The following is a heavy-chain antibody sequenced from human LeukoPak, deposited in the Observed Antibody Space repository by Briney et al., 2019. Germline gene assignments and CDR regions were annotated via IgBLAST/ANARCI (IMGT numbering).Heavy chain of an antibody. CDR2: IYYSGST. J-gene: IGHJ5*02. CDR3: ARDLSGPHSSSGGGFDP. Sequence: SETLSLTCTVSGGSISSHYWSWIRQPPGKGLEWIGYIYYSGSTNYNPSLKSRVTISVDTSKNQFSLKLSSVTAADTAVYYCARDLSGPHSSSGGGFDPWGQGTLVTVSS. V-gene: IGHV4-59*11. D-gene: IGHD6-13*01. CDR1: GGSISSHY.